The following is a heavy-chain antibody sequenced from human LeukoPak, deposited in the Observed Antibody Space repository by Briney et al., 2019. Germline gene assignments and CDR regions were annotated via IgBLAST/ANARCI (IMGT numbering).Heavy chain of an antibody. D-gene: IGHD3-3*01. J-gene: IGHJ4*02. CDR2: IKPDGSGK. CDR1: GFTFSSNW. Sequence: GGSLRLTCEASGFTFSSNWMTWVGQAPGKGLEWVANIKPDGSGKNYVDSVKGRFTISRDNAKSSLYLQMNSLRVEDTAVYYCAKVLSGGSLDYWGPGTLVTVSS. V-gene: IGHV3-7*01. CDR3: AKVLSGGSLDY.